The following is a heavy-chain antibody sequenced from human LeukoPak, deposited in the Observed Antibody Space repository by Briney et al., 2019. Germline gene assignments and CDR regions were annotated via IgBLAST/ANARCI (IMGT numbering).Heavy chain of an antibody. D-gene: IGHD3-10*01. Sequence: PSETLSLTCTVSDGSFNFYFWHWIRQPPGKGLDWIGEIDNRGSTQYNPSLRSRVTISVDTSRNQFSLELTSVTVADTAVYFCARDSHSGFQWGQGTLVTVSS. V-gene: IGHV4-34*01. CDR1: DGSFNFYF. CDR2: IDNRGST. J-gene: IGHJ4*02. CDR3: ARDSHSGFQ.